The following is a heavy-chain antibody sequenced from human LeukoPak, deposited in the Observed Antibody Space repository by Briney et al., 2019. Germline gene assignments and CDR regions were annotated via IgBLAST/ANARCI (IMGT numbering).Heavy chain of an antibody. Sequence: GGSLRLSCAASGFTFSTYTMNWVRQAPGKGLEWVSSISSNSNYIFYADSVRGRFTISRDNAKNSLYLQMTSLRAEDTAVYYCARDEQFLRYPHFDYWGQGTRVAVSS. CDR1: GFTFSTYT. J-gene: IGHJ4*02. CDR2: ISSNSNYI. V-gene: IGHV3-21*01. CDR3: ARDEQFLRYPHFDY. D-gene: IGHD1/OR15-1a*01.